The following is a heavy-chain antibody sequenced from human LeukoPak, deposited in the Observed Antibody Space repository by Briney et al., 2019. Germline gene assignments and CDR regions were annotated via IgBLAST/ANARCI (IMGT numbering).Heavy chain of an antibody. D-gene: IGHD2-2*01. J-gene: IGHJ6*03. Sequence: SVKVSCKASGGTFSSYAISWGRQAPGQGLEWMGRIIPIFGTANYAQKFQGRVTITTDESTSTAYMELSSLRSEDTAVYYCALPVRSSSTSDYYYYMDVWGKGTTVTVSS. V-gene: IGHV1-69*05. CDR2: IIPIFGTA. CDR3: ALPVRSSSTSDYYYYMDV. CDR1: GGTFSSYA.